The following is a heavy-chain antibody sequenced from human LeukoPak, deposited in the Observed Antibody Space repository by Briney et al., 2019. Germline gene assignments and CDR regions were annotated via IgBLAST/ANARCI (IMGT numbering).Heavy chain of an antibody. CDR2: FDPEDGET. J-gene: IGHJ3*02. CDR3: ATAPGYETYAFDI. V-gene: IGHV1-24*01. Sequence: EASVTVSCKVSGYTLTELSMHWVRQAPGKGLEWMGGFDPEDGETIYAQKFQGRVTMTEDTSTDTAYMELSSLRSEDTAVYYCATAPGYETYAFDIWGQGTMVTVSS. D-gene: IGHD5-18*01. CDR1: GYTLTELS.